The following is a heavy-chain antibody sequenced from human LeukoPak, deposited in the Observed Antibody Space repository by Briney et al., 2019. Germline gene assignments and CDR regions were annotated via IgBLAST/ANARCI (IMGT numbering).Heavy chain of an antibody. D-gene: IGHD2-15*01. CDR1: GFTFSTYG. Sequence: GGSLRLSCAASGFTFSTYGMNWVRQAPGKGLEWVADIWYDGSNKYYADSVKGRFTISRDNSKNTLYLQMNSLRAEDTVVYYCAKGEDIVVVVAATPDPFDYWGQGTLVTVSS. J-gene: IGHJ4*02. V-gene: IGHV3-33*06. CDR2: IWYDGSNK. CDR3: AKGEDIVVVVAATPDPFDY.